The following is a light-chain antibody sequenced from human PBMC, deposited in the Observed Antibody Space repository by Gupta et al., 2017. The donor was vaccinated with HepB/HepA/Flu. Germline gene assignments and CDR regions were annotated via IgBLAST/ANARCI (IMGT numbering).Light chain of an antibody. J-gene: IGLJ1*01. CDR3: SAWYNSLSSYV. Sequence: VLTQPPSASGHPGPRVAIPCSGSSSNVGRDNVYWYRQLPGTAPKVLIYNDERRPSGVPVRFSGSKSGTSASLAISGLRSEDESDYYCSAWYNSLSSYVFGTGTGFTVL. CDR2: NDE. V-gene: IGLV1-47*02. CDR1: SSNVGRDN.